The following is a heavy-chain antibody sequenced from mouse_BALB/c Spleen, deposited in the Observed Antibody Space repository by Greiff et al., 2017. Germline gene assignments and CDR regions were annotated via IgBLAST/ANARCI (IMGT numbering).Heavy chain of an antibody. D-gene: IGHD2-4*01. Sequence: VKLVESGPGLVAPSQSLSITCTVSGFSLSRYSVHWVRQPPGKGLEWLGMIWGGGSTDYNSALKSRLSISKDNSKSQVFLKMNSLQTDDTAMYYCARNSDDYEAWFAYGGQGTRVTVSA. CDR3: ARNSDDYEAWFAY. V-gene: IGHV2-6-4*01. J-gene: IGHJ3*01. CDR2: IWGGGST. CDR1: GFSLSRYS.